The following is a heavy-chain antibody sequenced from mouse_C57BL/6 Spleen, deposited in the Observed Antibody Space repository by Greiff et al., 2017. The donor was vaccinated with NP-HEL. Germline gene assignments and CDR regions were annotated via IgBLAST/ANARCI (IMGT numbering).Heavy chain of an antibody. CDR3: ARGVLRQTYFDY. V-gene: IGHV1-52*01. Sequence: QVQLKQPGAELVRPGSSVKLSCKASGYTFTSYWMHWVKQRPIQGLEWIGNIDPSDSETHYNQKFKDKATLTVDKSSSTAYMQLSSLTSEDSAVYYCARGVLRQTYFDYWGQGTTLTVSS. J-gene: IGHJ2*01. CDR1: GYTFTSYW. D-gene: IGHD1-2*01. CDR2: IDPSDSET.